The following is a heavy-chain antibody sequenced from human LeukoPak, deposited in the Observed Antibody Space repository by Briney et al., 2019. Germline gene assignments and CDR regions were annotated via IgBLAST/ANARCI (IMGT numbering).Heavy chain of an antibody. D-gene: IGHD6-19*01. Sequence: QPGGSLRLSCSASGFTFSRYAMHWVRQAPGKGLEYVSAITSNGGSTYYADSVKGRFTISRDNSKNTLYLQMNSLRAEDTAVYYCAKDRLSSGWYFDYWGQGTLVTVSS. CDR3: AKDRLSSGWYFDY. V-gene: IGHV3-64*04. CDR1: GFTFSRYA. J-gene: IGHJ4*02. CDR2: ITSNGGST.